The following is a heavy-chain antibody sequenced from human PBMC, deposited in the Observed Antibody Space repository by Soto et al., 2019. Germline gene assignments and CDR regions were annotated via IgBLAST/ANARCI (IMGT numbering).Heavy chain of an antibody. D-gene: IGHD3-3*01. CDR3: ARGQDYDFWSGPEN. CDR1: GGTFSSYA. V-gene: IGHV1-69*13. J-gene: IGHJ4*02. CDR2: IIPIFGTA. Sequence: GASVKVSCKASGGTFSSYAISWVRQAPGQGLEWMGGIIPIFGTANYAQKFQGRVTITADESTSTACMELSSLRSEDTAVYYCARGQDYDFWSGPENWGQGTLVTVSS.